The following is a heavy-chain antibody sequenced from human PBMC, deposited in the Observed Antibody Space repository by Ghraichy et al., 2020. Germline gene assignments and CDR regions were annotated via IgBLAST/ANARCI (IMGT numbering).Heavy chain of an antibody. CDR2: ISYDGSNK. Sequence: GGSLRLSCAASGFTFSSYGMHWVRQAPGKGLEWVAVISYDGSNKYYADSVKGRFTISRDNSKNTLYLQMNSLRAEDTAVYYCAKSSRATIQLWLFHYWGQGTLVTVSS. CDR1: GFTFSSYG. V-gene: IGHV3-30*18. J-gene: IGHJ4*02. D-gene: IGHD5-18*01. CDR3: AKSSRATIQLWLFHY.